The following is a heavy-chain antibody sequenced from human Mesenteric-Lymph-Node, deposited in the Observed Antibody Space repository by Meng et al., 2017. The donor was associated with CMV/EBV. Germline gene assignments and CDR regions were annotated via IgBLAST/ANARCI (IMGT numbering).Heavy chain of an antibody. CDR1: GFTFSAYD. J-gene: IGHJ4*02. V-gene: IGHV3-30*02. CDR2: IRFRGAKT. CDR3: ARAVTGTTAAKGY. Sequence: GGSLRLSCAASGFTFSAYDMHWVRQAPGKGLEWVAFIRFRGAKTNYADSVKGRFTISRDNSNNTVYLQMSSLRAEDTAVYYCARAVTGTTAAKGYWGQGTLVTVSS. D-gene: IGHD1-20*01.